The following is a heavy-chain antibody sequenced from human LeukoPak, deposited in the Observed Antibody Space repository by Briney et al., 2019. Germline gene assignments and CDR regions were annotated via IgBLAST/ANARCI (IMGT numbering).Heavy chain of an antibody. Sequence: GGSLRLSCAASGFTFSSYAMFWVRQAPGKGLEVVSAISSNGGSTFYANSVKGRFTISRDNSKNTLYLQMGSLRADDMSVYYCARVCGGDCWHAFDIWGQGTMVTVSS. CDR1: GFTFSSYA. D-gene: IGHD2-21*02. J-gene: IGHJ3*02. V-gene: IGHV3-64*01. CDR2: ISSNGGST. CDR3: ARVCGGDCWHAFDI.